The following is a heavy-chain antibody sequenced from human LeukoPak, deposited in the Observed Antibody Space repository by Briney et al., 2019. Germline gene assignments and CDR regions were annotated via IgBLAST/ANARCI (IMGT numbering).Heavy chain of an antibody. D-gene: IGHD6-19*01. J-gene: IGHJ4*02. Sequence: HPGGSLRLSCAASGLTFSSQAINWVRQAPGKGLEWVSGISGSGGSTYYADSVKGRFTISRDNSKNTLYLQMNSLRAEDTAVYYCAKLREVGEQWLVLWFDYWGQGTLVTVSS. CDR3: AKLREVGEQWLVLWFDY. CDR1: GLTFSSQA. CDR2: ISGSGGST. V-gene: IGHV3-23*01.